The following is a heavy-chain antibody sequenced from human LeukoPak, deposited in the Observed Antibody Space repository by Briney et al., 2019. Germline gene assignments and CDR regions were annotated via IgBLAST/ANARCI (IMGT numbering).Heavy chain of an antibody. J-gene: IGHJ5*02. CDR2: IRSKANSYAT. CDR1: GFTFSGSA. V-gene: IGHV3-73*01. D-gene: IGHD3-10*01. CDR3: TNGPSGHTPGSWFDP. Sequence: PGGSLKLSCAASGFTFSGSAMHWVRQASGKGLEWVGRIRSKANSYATAYAASVKGRFTISRDDSKNTAYLQMNSLKTEDTAVYYCTNGPSGHTPGSWFDPWGQGTLVTVSS.